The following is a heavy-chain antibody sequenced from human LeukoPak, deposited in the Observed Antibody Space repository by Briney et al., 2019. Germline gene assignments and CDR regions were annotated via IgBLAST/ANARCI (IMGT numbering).Heavy chain of an antibody. CDR3: AKEPAARYHYYGMDV. Sequence: PGGSLRLSCAASGFTFDDYAMHWVRQAPGKGLEWVAGINCNSGSIDYADSVKGRFTISRDNAKNALYLQMNSLRAEHTALYSCAKEPAARYHYYGMDVWGQGRTVTVSS. D-gene: IGHD6-25*01. CDR1: GFTFDDYA. CDR2: INCNSGSI. V-gene: IGHV3-9*01. J-gene: IGHJ6*02.